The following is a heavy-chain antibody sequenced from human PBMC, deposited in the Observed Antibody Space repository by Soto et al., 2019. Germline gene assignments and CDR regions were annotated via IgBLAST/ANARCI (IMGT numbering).Heavy chain of an antibody. CDR3: ATVYCGGDCYSYYYGMDV. V-gene: IGHV3-53*01. J-gene: IGHJ6*02. CDR1: WFTVSSNY. D-gene: IGHD2-21*02. CDR2: IYSGGST. Sequence: VGSLRLFSAASWFTVSSNYMSWDPQASGKGLEWVSVIYSGGSTYYADSVKGRFTITRDNSKSTLYLQMNSLRAEDTAVYYCATVYCGGDCYSYYYGMDVWGQGTTVTVSS.